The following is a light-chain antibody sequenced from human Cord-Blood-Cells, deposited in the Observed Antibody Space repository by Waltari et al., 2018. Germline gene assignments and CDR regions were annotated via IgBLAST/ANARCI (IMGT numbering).Light chain of an antibody. Sequence: QSVLTQPPSVSGAPGQRVTISCTGSSPNIGAGYDVHWYQQLPGTAPKLLIYGNSNRPSGVPDRFSSSKSGTSASLAITGLQAEDEADYDCQSYDSSLSGVVFGGGTKLTVL. J-gene: IGLJ2*01. CDR1: SPNIGAGYD. V-gene: IGLV1-40*01. CDR3: QSYDSSLSGVV. CDR2: GNS.